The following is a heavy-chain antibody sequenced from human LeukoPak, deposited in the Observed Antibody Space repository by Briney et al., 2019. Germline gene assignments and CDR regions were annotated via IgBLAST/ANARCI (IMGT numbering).Heavy chain of an antibody. V-gene: IGHV3-21*04. CDR1: GFTFDDYA. J-gene: IGHJ5*02. D-gene: IGHD3-22*01. CDR2: ISSSSSYI. CDR3: ARGTSAYYDSSGSYPSPGT. Sequence: KAGRSLRLSCAASGFTFDDYAMHWVRQAPGKGLEWVSSISSSSSYIYYADSVKGRFTISRDNAKNSLYLQMNSLRAEDTAVYYCARGTSAYYDSSGSYPSPGTWGQGTLVTVSS.